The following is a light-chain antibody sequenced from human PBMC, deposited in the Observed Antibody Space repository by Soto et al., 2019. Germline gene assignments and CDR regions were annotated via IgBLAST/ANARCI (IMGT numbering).Light chain of an antibody. V-gene: IGLV1-44*01. CDR3: AAWDDSLNGVV. J-gene: IGLJ2*01. CDR1: NSNIGGNP. CDR2: SYN. Sequence: QSVLTQPPSASGTPGQRVTISCSGSNSNIGGNPVNWYQHLPGTAPKLLMSSYNQRPSGVPDRFSGSKSGTSASLDISGLQSEDEADYYCAAWDDSLNGVVFGGGTKVTVL.